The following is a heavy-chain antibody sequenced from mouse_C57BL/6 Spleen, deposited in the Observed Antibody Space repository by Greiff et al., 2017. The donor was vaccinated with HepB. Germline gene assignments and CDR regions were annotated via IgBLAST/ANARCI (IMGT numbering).Heavy chain of an antibody. CDR3: AREGGSYGFAMDY. CDR2: INPYNGGT. Sequence: EVQLQQSGPVLVKPGASVKMSCKASGYTFTDYYMNWVKQSHGKSLEWIGVINPYNGGTSYNQKFKGKATLTVDKSSSTAYMGLNSLTSEGSAVYDCAREGGSYGFAMDYWGQGTSVTVSS. CDR1: GYTFTDYY. V-gene: IGHV1-19*01. D-gene: IGHD1-1*02. J-gene: IGHJ4*01.